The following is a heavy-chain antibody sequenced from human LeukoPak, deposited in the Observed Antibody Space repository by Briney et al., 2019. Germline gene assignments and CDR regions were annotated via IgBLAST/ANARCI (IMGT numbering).Heavy chain of an antibody. J-gene: IGHJ3*02. V-gene: IGHV3-48*04. CDR2: ISSSSSTI. CDR3: AREYLLHAFDI. CDR1: GFTFSSYS. Sequence: GGPLRLSCAASGFTFSSYSMNWVRQAPGEGLEWVSYISSSSSTIYYADPVRGRFTISRDNAKNSLYLQMNSLRAEDTAVYYCAREYLLHAFDIWGQGTMVTVSS.